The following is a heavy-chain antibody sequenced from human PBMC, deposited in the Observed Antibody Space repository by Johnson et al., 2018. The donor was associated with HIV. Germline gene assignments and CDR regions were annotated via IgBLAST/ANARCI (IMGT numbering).Heavy chain of an antibody. V-gene: IGHV3-9*01. J-gene: IGHJ3*02. CDR1: GFTFDDYA. CDR2: ISWNSGSI. D-gene: IGHD3-16*02. Sequence: VQLVESGGGVVQPGRSLRLSCAASGFTFDDYAMHWVRQAPGKGLEWVSGISWNSGSIGYADSVKGRFTISRDNAKNSLYLQMNSLTPEDTAVYYCAGENYEYVWESYRKGGAFAIWGLGTIVTVSS. CDR3: AGENYEYVWESYRKGGAFAI.